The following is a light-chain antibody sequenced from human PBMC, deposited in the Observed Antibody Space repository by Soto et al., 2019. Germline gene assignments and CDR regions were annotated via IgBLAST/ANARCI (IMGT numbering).Light chain of an antibody. V-gene: IGKV3-11*01. J-gene: IGKJ5*01. CDR2: NXS. CDR1: QTFRCNY. CDR3: QQRSNWTIT. Sequence: IVLTQSPGTLALSPGERATISXRASQTFRCNYLAWYQQKPGXAPRXXXDNXSNRATGSPARFSGSGSGTDFTLTISSLEPEDFEVYYCQQRSNWTITFGQGTRLEIK.